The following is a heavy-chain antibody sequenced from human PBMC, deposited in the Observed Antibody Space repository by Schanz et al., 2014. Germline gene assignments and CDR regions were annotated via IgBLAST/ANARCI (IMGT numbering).Heavy chain of an antibody. CDR3: ARDFHGYGPHLDY. V-gene: IGHV3-30*03. CDR1: GFTFSTHA. CDR2: VSSDGIND. J-gene: IGHJ4*02. Sequence: VQLLESGGGVVQPGRSLRLSCAASGFTFSTHAMHWVRQAPGKGLEWVALVSSDGINDYYTDSVKGRFTISRDNSKNTLYLQLNSLRAEDTAVYYCARDFHGYGPHLDYWGQGSLVTVSS. D-gene: IGHD5-12*01.